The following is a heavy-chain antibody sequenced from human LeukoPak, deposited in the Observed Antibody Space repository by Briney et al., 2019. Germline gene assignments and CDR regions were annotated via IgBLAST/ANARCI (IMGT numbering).Heavy chain of an antibody. CDR1: GFTFSSYW. CDR2: IKQDGSEK. J-gene: IGHJ6*03. CDR3: AKDRGVTMVGYYYYYMDV. V-gene: IGHV3-7*03. D-gene: IGHD3-10*01. Sequence: GGSLRLSCAASGFTFSSYWMSWVRQAPGKGLEWVANIKQDGSEKYYVDSVKGRFTISRDNSKNTLYLQMNSLRAEDTAVYYCAKDRGVTMVGYYYYYMDVWGKGTTVTISS.